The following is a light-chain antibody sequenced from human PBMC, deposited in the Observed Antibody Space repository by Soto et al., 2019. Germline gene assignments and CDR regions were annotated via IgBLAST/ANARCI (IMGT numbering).Light chain of an antibody. Sequence: QSVLTQPASVSGSPGQSITISCTGTSSDVGAYDYVSWFQHYPGKAPKLLIYEVTNRPSGVSDRFSGSRSGNTASLTISGLQAEDEADYYCSSYTITNTLVFGRGTKVTVL. V-gene: IGLV2-14*01. CDR2: EVT. J-gene: IGLJ1*01. CDR1: SSDVGAYDY. CDR3: SSYTITNTLV.